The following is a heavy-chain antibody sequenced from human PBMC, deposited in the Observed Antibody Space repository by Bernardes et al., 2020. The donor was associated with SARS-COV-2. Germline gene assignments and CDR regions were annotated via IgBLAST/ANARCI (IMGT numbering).Heavy chain of an antibody. CDR3: VRGPSDGHGRFEY. Sequence: GSLRLSCVASGFAFRTYWMHWGRQAPGKGLVWVSRISGDGRTTTYADSVKGRFTISRDNARNTLYLQMNSLRDEDTAVYYCVRGPSDGHGRFEYWGQGTLGTVSS. CDR1: GFAFRTYW. V-gene: IGHV3-74*01. J-gene: IGHJ4*02. CDR2: ISGDGRTT.